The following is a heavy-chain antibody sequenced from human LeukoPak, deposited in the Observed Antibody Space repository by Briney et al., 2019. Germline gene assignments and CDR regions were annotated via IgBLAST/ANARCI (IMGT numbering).Heavy chain of an antibody. V-gene: IGHV3-30*18. CDR1: GFSLISSG. D-gene: IGHD1-20*01. CDR3: AKQAYNWNDVLGY. Sequence: GGSLRLSCVASGFSLISSGVHWVRQAPGKGLEWVALISFDGRNQDYADSVKGRFTISRDTSNNTVSLQMNSLRPDDTAVYYCAKQAYNWNDVLGYWGQGTLVTVSS. CDR2: ISFDGRNQ. J-gene: IGHJ1*01.